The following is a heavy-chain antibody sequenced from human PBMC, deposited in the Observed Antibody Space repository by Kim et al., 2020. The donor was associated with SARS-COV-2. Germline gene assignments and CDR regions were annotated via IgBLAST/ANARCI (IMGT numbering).Heavy chain of an antibody. V-gene: IGHV1-18*01. CDR2: ISAYNGNT. Sequence: ASVKVSCKASGYTFSSYGISWVRQAPGQGLEWMGYISAYNGNTNYAQNLQGRVTVTTETSTNTAYMELRGLRSDDTAVYYCARVLGGSGRGWFDPWGQGTLVTVSP. J-gene: IGHJ5*02. D-gene: IGHD3-10*01. CDR1: GYTFSSYG. CDR3: ARVLGGSGRGWFDP.